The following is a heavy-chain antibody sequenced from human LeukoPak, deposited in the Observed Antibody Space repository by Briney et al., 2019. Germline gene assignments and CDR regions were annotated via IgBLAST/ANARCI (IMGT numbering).Heavy chain of an antibody. V-gene: IGHV3-74*01. CDR2: INSDGSST. D-gene: IGHD3-10*01. CDR3: AREGRYIWFGELGTNYYFDY. Sequence: PGGSLRLSCAASGFTFSSYWMHWVRQAPGKGLVWVSRINSDGSSTSYADSVKGRFTISRDNAKNTLYLQMNSLRAEDTAVYHCAREGRYIWFGELGTNYYFDYWGQGTLVTVSS. CDR1: GFTFSSYW. J-gene: IGHJ4*02.